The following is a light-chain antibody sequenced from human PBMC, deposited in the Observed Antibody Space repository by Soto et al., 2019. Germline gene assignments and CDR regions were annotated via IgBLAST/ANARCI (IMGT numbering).Light chain of an antibody. CDR3: ASSTSDSLYV. Sequence: GAPGQSITISCTGTSSDVGGNKYVSWYQQYPGKVPKLLINKVTNRPSGVSYRFSGSKSGNTASLTISALLAEDEADYFCASSTSDSLYVFGTGTKVTVL. J-gene: IGLJ1*01. CDR2: KVT. CDR1: SSDVGGNKY. V-gene: IGLV2-14*01.